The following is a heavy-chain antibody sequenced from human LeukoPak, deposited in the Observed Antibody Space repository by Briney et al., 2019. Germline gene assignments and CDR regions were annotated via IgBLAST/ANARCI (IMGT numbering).Heavy chain of an antibody. CDR1: GGSISSGGYY. D-gene: IGHD6-6*01. CDR2: IYYSGST. V-gene: IGHV4-31*03. CDR3: ARYSSSFGWFDP. Sequence: SETLSLNCTVSGGSISSGGYYWSWIRQHPGKGLEWIGYIYYSGSTYYNPSLKSRVTISVDTSKNQFSLKLSSVTAADTAVYYCARYSSSFGWFDPWGQGTLVTVSS. J-gene: IGHJ5*02.